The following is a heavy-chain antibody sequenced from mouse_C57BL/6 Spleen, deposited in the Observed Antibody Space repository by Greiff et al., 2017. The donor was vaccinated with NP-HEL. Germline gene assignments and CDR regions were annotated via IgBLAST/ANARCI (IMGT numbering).Heavy chain of an antibody. Sequence: VQLQQSGPELVKPGASVKISCKASGYAFSSSWMNWVKQRPGKGLEWIGRIYPGDGDTNYNGKFKGKATLTADKSSSTAYMQLSSLTSEDSAVYFCARLDSSGYWFAYWGQRTLVTVSA. CDR2: IYPGDGDT. CDR3: ARLDSSGYWFAY. CDR1: GYAFSSSW. D-gene: IGHD3-2*02. V-gene: IGHV1-82*01. J-gene: IGHJ3*01.